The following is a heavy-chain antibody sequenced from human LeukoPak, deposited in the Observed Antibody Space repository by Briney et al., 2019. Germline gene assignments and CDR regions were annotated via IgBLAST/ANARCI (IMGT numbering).Heavy chain of an antibody. CDR2: IYTSGST. CDR1: GGSISSGSYY. D-gene: IGHD3-16*01. J-gene: IGHJ4*02. V-gene: IGHV4-61*02. CDR3: ARSRSMITFGGSIDY. Sequence: SETLSLTCTVSGGSISSGSYYWSWIRQPPGKGLEWIGRIYTSGSTNYNPSLKSRVTISVDTSKNQFSLKLSSVTAADTAVYYCARSRSMITFGGSIDYWGQGTLVTVSS.